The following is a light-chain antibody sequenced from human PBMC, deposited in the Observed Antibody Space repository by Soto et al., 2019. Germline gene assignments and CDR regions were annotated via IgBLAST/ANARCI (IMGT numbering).Light chain of an antibody. Sequence: DIQMTQSPSSLSASVGDRVTITCRASQSISSYLNWYQQKPGKAPKLLIYAASSLQSGVPSRFSGRGSWTDFTLTIRSLQPEDFATLYCQQSYSTPPTFGQGTKVEIK. CDR1: QSISSY. CDR2: AAS. J-gene: IGKJ1*01. V-gene: IGKV1-39*01. CDR3: QQSYSTPPT.